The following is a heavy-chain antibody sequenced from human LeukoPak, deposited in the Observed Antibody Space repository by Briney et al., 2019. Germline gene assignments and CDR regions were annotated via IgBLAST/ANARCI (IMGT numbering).Heavy chain of an antibody. D-gene: IGHD3-3*01. CDR3: ARGPRITIFGVFYYYGMDV. Sequence: GGSLRLSCAASGFTFSSYEMNWVRQAPGKGLEWVSYISSSGSTIYYADSVKGRVTISRDNAKNSLYLQMNSLRAEDTAVYYCARGPRITIFGVFYYYGMDVWGQGTTVTVSS. V-gene: IGHV3-48*03. CDR2: ISSSGSTI. CDR1: GFTFSSYE. J-gene: IGHJ6*02.